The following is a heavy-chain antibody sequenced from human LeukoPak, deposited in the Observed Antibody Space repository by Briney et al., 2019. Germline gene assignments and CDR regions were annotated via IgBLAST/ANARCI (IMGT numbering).Heavy chain of an antibody. J-gene: IGHJ4*02. D-gene: IGHD4-17*01. CDR2: IYHSGNT. CDR3: ARAGYGDPDFDY. V-gene: IGHV4-38-2*02. Sequence: NPSETLSLTCTVSGYSISTSYYWGWIRQPPGKGLEWIGSIYHSGNTYYNPSLKSRVTISVDTSKNQFSLKLNSVTAADTAVYYCARAGYGDPDFDYWGQGTLVTVSS. CDR1: GYSISTSYY.